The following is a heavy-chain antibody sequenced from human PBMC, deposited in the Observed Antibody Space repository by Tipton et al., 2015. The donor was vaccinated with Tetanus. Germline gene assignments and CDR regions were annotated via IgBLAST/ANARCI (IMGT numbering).Heavy chain of an antibody. V-gene: IGHV5-51*01. CDR1: GYIFNNYW. Sequence: QLVQSGGEVKKPGESLKISCKGSGYIFNNYWIGWVRQKPGKGLEWMGIIYTGDSDTRYSPSFQGKVTISVDKSINTDYLLWSSRKVSDASMFYCARADFTDGVCNFGFWGRGALVTVAS. CDR3: ARADFTDGVCNFGF. D-gene: IGHD2-8*02. CDR2: IYTGDSDT. J-gene: IGHJ4*02.